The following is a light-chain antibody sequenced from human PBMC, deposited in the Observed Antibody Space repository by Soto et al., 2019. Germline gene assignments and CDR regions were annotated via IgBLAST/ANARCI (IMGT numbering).Light chain of an antibody. Sequence: DIQMTQFPSSLSASVGDRVTITRRASQGIRNDLAWYQQKPGKAPKRLIYAASSLQSGVPSRFSGSGSGTEFTLAISSLQLEDFATFYCLQHSTYPLTFGQGTKVDIK. J-gene: IGKJ1*01. V-gene: IGKV1-17*01. CDR3: LQHSTYPLT. CDR1: QGIRND. CDR2: AAS.